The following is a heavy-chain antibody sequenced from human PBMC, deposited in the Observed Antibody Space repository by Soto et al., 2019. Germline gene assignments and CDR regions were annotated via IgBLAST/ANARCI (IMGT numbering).Heavy chain of an antibody. Sequence: PSETLSLTCTVSGGSISSSSYYWGWIRQPPGKGLEWIGYIYYSGSTYYNPSLKSRVTISVDTSKNQFSLKLSSVTAADTAVYYCARVGTGFTMIGEVLYYFDYWGQGTLVTVSS. CDR2: IYYSGST. CDR1: GGSISSSSYY. CDR3: ARVGTGFTMIGEVLYYFDY. D-gene: IGHD3-10*02. J-gene: IGHJ4*02. V-gene: IGHV4-30-4*08.